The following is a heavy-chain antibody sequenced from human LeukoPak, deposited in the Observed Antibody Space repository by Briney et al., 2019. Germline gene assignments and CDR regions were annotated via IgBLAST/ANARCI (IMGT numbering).Heavy chain of an antibody. CDR2: IYYSGST. D-gene: IGHD3-9*01. J-gene: IGHJ6*02. Sequence: PSQTLSLTCTVSGGSISSGDYYWSWIRQPPGKGLEWIGYIYYSGSTNYNPSLKSRVTISVDTSKNQFSLKLSSVTAADTAVYYCARSGRYFDWLLPNYYYYYGMDVWGQGTTVTVSS. V-gene: IGHV4-61*08. CDR3: ARSGRYFDWLLPNYYYYYGMDV. CDR1: GGSISSGDYY.